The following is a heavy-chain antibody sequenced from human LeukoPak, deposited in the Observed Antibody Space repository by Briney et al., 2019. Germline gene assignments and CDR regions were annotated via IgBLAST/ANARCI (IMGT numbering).Heavy chain of an antibody. D-gene: IGHD6-13*01. V-gene: IGHV3-13*01. J-gene: IGHJ2*01. CDR2: IGTAGDT. CDR3: ARTPQQQLVLSYWYFDL. CDR1: GFSFSSYG. Sequence: GGSLRLSCAGSGFSFSSYGKHWVRQATGKGLEWVSAIGTAGDTYYPGSVKGRFTISRENAKNSLYLQMNSLRAGDTAVYYCARTPQQQLVLSYWYFDLWGRGTLVTVSS.